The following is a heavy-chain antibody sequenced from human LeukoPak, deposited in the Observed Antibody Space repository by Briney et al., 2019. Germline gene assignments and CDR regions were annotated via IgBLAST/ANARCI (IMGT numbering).Heavy chain of an antibody. Sequence: ASVKVSCKASGYTFTSYDINWVRQATGQGLEWMGWMNPNSGNTGYAQKFKGRVTITRNTSISTAYMELSSLRSEDTAVYYCARGHGLRYFDWLVRGMAYYFDYWGQGTLVTVSS. CDR1: GYTFTSYD. V-gene: IGHV1-8*03. D-gene: IGHD3-9*01. CDR3: ARGHGLRYFDWLVRGMAYYFDY. J-gene: IGHJ4*02. CDR2: MNPNSGNT.